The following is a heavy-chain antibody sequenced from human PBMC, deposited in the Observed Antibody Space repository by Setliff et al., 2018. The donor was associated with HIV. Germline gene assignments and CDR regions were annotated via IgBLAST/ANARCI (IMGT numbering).Heavy chain of an antibody. CDR1: GGSMSSHY. CDR3: ARGGGPDTNFDY. Sequence: SETLSLTCSVSGGSMSSHYWTWVRQPAGKGLEWIGRMYHTGMSNYNPSLKSRVTMSVSPSKNQFSLKLTSVTAADTAVYYCARGGGPDTNFDYWGQGSLVTVSS. J-gene: IGHJ4*02. V-gene: IGHV4-4*07. CDR2: MYHTGMS.